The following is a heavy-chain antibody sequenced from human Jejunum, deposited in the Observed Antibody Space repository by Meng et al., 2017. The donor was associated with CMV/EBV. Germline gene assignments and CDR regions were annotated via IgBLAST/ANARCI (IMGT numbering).Heavy chain of an antibody. CDR1: GFSFSSSA. Sequence: SLRLSCAASGFSFSSSAMSWVRQAPGKGLEWVSAISDSGASTYSVESERFSISRDNSKNTVSLQINGLRVEDTAIYYCTKGGVANTALESWGQGTLVTVS. CDR2: ISDSGAST. CDR3: TKGGVANTALES. J-gene: IGHJ4*02. D-gene: IGHD5-18*01. V-gene: IGHV3-23*01.